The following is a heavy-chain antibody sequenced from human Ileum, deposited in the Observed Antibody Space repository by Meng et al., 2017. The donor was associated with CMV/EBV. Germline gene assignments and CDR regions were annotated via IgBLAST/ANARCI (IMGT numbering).Heavy chain of an antibody. V-gene: IGHV1-46*01. CDR3: ARTGDAGYFDL. Sequence: QVQRGRSGAEVKKPGASVKVSCKASGYTFISYYMHWVRQAPGQGLEWMGLINPNGGSTGYAQKFQGRVTMTRDTSTGTVYMELSSLRSEDTAVYYCARTGDAGYFDLWGRGTLVTVSS. J-gene: IGHJ2*01. CDR2: INPNGGST. CDR1: GYTFISYY. D-gene: IGHD7-27*01.